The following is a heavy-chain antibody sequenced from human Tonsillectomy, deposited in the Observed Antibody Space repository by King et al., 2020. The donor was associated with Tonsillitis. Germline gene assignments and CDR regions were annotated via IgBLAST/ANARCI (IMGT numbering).Heavy chain of an antibody. D-gene: IGHD6-19*01. CDR3: ARHESVAEDSFDY. CDR1: GGSINDFD. V-gene: IGHV4-59*08. Sequence: QLQESGPGLVKPSEILSLTCTVSGGSINDFDWSWIRPPPGKGLEWIGYVYSSGSTKYNPSLKSRVTISLATSTNQISLKLSTVTAADTAVYYCARHESVAEDSFDYWGQGTLVTVSS. CDR2: VYSSGST. J-gene: IGHJ4*02.